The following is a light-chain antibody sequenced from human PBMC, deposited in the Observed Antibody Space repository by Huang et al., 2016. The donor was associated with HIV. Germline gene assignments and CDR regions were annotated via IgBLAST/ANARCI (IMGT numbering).Light chain of an antibody. CDR3: QQYHNWPRT. V-gene: IGKV3D-15*01. Sequence: EIVMTQSPATLSVSPAERATLSCRASQSINNKLAWYQQTPGQSPRLLMYDASTRATGIPARFSGSGSGTEFTLTIASLQSEDFAVYYCQQYHNWPRTFGQGTKVEFK. J-gene: IGKJ1*01. CDR1: QSINNK. CDR2: DAS.